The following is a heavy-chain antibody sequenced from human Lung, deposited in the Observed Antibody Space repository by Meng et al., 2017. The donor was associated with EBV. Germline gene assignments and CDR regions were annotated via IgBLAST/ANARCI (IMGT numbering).Heavy chain of an antibody. J-gene: IGHJ4*02. Sequence: GRLQESGRVVGKPSGTFSLGCVDSCGQICSRSGWSWVRQHPGKGLEWIGEIYHRGRNNYNPSHMSRVTIYVDKSTIQFSLKLSSVTEADTAVYYCARGKLSSYRYFDYWGQGTLVTVSS. V-gene: IGHV4-4*02. D-gene: IGHD3-16*02. CDR1: CGQICSRSG. CDR2: IYHRGRN. CDR3: ARGKLSSYRYFDY.